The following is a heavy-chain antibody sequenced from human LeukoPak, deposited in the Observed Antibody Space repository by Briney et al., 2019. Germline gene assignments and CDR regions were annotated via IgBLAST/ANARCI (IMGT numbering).Heavy chain of an antibody. V-gene: IGHV3-30-3*01. CDR1: AFTFSNYA. Sequence: PGGSLRLSCAASAFTFSNYAMHWVRQAPGKGLEWVAVISYDGSDKYYADSVKGRFTISRDNSKNTLYLQMNSLRTEDTAVYYCARDWGRRYSSGWYGDFDYWGRGTLVTVSS. CDR2: ISYDGSDK. J-gene: IGHJ4*02. CDR3: ARDWGRRYSSGWYGDFDY. D-gene: IGHD6-19*01.